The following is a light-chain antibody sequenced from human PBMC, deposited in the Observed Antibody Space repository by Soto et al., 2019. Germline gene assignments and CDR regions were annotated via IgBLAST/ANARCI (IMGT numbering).Light chain of an antibody. CDR3: QQYGSSLLT. CDR2: GAS. CDR1: QSVSSSY. J-gene: IGKJ4*01. V-gene: IGKV3-20*01. Sequence: EIVLTQSPGTLSLSPGERATLSCRASQSVSSSYLAWYQQKPGQAPRLLIYGASSRATGIPDRFSGSGSGTDFTLTISRLEPEDFALYYCQQYGSSLLTFGRGTKVEIK.